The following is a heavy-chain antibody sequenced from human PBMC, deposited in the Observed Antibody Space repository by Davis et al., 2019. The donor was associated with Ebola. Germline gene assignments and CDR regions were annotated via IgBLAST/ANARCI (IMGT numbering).Heavy chain of an antibody. CDR3: SSTVTTRDY. CDR2: IRSKANSYAT. J-gene: IGHJ4*02. V-gene: IGHV3-73*01. CDR1: GFTFSGSA. D-gene: IGHD4-17*01. Sequence: GESLKISCAASGFTFSGSAMHWVRQASGKGLEWVGRIRSKANSYATAYAASVKGRFTISRDDSKNTAYLQMNSLKTEDTAVYYCSSTVTTRDYWGQGTLVTVSS.